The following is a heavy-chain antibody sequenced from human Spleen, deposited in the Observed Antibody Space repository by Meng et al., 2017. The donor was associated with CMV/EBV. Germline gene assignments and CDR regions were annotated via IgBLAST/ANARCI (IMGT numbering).Heavy chain of an antibody. CDR3: ARGDSSWYRMHDV. J-gene: IGHJ6*02. Sequence: GGSLRLSCAASGFTFSSYSMNWVRQAPGKGLEWVSSISSSSSCIYYADSVKGRFTISRDNAKNSLYLQMNSLRAEDTAVYYCARGDSSWYRMHDVWGQGTTVTVSS. D-gene: IGHD6-13*01. CDR2: ISSSSSCI. CDR1: GFTFSSYS. V-gene: IGHV3-21*01.